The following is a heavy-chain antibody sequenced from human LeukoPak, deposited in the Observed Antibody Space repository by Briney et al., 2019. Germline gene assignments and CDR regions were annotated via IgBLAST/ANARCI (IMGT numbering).Heavy chain of an antibody. V-gene: IGHV4-4*09. Sequence: PSETLSLTCTVSGGSIRSYYWSWIRQPPGKGPEWIGYIYTSGSTNYNPSLKSRVTISVDTSKNQFSLKLSSVTAADTAVYYCARWQYQLLNLPSPHRTGAFDPWGQGTLVTVSS. D-gene: IGHD2-2*01. CDR3: ARWQYQLLNLPSPHRTGAFDP. J-gene: IGHJ5*02. CDR2: IYTSGST. CDR1: GGSIRSYY.